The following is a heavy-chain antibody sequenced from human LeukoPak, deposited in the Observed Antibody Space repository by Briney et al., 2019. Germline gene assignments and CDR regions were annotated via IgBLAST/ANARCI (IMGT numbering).Heavy chain of an antibody. V-gene: IGHV1-69*13. CDR1: GGTFSSYA. CDR3: ARDERDYYDSSGYYFDY. D-gene: IGHD3-22*01. J-gene: IGHJ4*02. Sequence: ASVKVSCKPSGGTFSSYAISWVRQAPGQGLEWMGGIIPIFGTANYAQKFQGRVTITADESTSTAYMELSSLRSEDTAVYYCARDERDYYDSSGYYFDYWGQGTLVTVSS. CDR2: IIPIFGTA.